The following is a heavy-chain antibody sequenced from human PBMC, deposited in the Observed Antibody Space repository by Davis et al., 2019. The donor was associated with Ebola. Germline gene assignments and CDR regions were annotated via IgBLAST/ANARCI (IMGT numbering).Heavy chain of an antibody. CDR3: ARARRYHDSSGYYSW. D-gene: IGHD3-22*01. CDR2: IYYSGST. V-gene: IGHV4-61*01. Sequence: SETLSLTCTVSGGSVSSGSYYWSWIRQPPGKGLEWIGYIYYSGSTNYNPSLKSRVTISVDTSKNQFSLKLSSVTAADTAVYYCARARRYHDSSGYYSWGGQGTLVTVSS. J-gene: IGHJ4*02. CDR1: GGSVSSGSYY.